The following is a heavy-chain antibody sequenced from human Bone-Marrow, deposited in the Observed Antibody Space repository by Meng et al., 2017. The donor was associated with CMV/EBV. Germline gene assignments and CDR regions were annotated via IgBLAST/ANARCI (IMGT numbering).Heavy chain of an antibody. CDR1: GGSISAHY. CDR3: ARVKGATGPAYYFDH. CDR2: VYYSGAT. V-gene: IGHV4-59*11. Sequence: SETLSLTCTVSGGSISAHYGSWIRQSPGKGLEWIGYVYYSGATNYNPSLKSRVTISVDASETQFSLKLSSVTAADTAVYYCARVKGATGPAYYFDHWGQGAPVTVSS. D-gene: IGHD1-26*01. J-gene: IGHJ4*02.